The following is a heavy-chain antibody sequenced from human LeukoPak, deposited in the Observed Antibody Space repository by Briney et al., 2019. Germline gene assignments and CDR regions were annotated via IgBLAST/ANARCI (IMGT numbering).Heavy chain of an antibody. D-gene: IGHD6-19*01. CDR2: ISWNSGSI. CDR3: ARLHPSVAGFDY. V-gene: IGHV3-9*01. CDR1: GFTFEDYA. J-gene: IGHJ4*02. Sequence: TGGSLRLSCAASGFTFEDYAMHWVRQAPGKGLEWVSGISWNSGSIGYADSVKGRFTISRDNAKNSLYLQRNSLRAEDTALYYCARLHPSVAGFDYWGQGTLVTVSS.